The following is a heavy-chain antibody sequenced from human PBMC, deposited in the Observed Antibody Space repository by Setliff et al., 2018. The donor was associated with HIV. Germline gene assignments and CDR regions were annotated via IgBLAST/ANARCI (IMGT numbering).Heavy chain of an antibody. CDR3: ARRGNLLEGRQLDS. CDR2: ISSSSSTI. J-gene: IGHJ4*02. D-gene: IGHD1-1*01. V-gene: IGHV3-48*01. CDR1: GFTFSRYG. Sequence: PGGSLRLSCAASGFTFSRYGMHWVRQAPGKGLEWVSYISSSSSTIYYADSVKGRFTISRDNSRNTLYLQMNSLRAEDTALYFCARRGNLLEGRQLDSWGQGILVTVSS.